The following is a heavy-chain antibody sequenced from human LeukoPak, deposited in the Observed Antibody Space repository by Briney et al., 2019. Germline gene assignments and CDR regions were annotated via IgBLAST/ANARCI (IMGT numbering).Heavy chain of an antibody. Sequence: SETLSLTCNVSGDPLNDNLYYWRWIRQSPGKGLEWIGAYYSSGSTSSHSSLKSRVTISVDTSRTQLSLKLDSVTDTDTAVYYCVRDGRFDSACFDSWGPGILVTVSS. V-gene: IGHV4-39*07. D-gene: IGHD6-19*01. CDR2: YYSSGST. J-gene: IGHJ4*02. CDR3: VRDGRFDSACFDS. CDR1: GDPLNDNLYY.